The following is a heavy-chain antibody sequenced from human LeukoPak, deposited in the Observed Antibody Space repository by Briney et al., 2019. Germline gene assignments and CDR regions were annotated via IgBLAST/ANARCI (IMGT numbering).Heavy chain of an antibody. CDR2: IDPSGGDT. J-gene: IGHJ4*02. D-gene: IGHD2-2*01. CDR1: GYTFTSYY. Sequence: ASVKVSCKAFGYTFTSYYMHWVRQAPGQGLEWMREIDPSGGDTNYAQRFQGRVTMARDRSTSTVHMALSGLRSEDTAVYYCARVGRIKYSTSWYYFDYWGQGTLVTVSS. CDR3: ARVGRIKYSTSWYYFDY. V-gene: IGHV1-46*01.